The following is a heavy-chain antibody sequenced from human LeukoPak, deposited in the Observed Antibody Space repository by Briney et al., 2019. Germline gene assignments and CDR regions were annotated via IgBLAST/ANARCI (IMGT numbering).Heavy chain of an antibody. Sequence: GGSLRLSCAASGFTFSDYYMSWIRQAPGKGLEWVSYISNTGGTTFYGDSVKGRFTISRDNAKNSLDLQMNSLRAEDTAVYYCAKGGYSYFPYYFDYWGQGTLVTVSS. D-gene: IGHD5-18*01. CDR2: ISNTGGTT. CDR3: AKGGYSYFPYYFDY. J-gene: IGHJ4*02. CDR1: GFTFSDYY. V-gene: IGHV3-11*01.